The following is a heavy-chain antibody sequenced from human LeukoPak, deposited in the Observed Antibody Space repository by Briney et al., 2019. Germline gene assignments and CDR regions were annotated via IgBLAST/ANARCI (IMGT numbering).Heavy chain of an antibody. J-gene: IGHJ5*02. CDR2: INPKNGAI. CDR3: ARVPDTTMAGGWFDP. CDR1: GYTFTDYY. V-gene: IGHV1-2*02. D-gene: IGHD5-18*01. Sequence: ASVTVSCKASGYTFTDYYMHWVRQAPGQGLEWMGWINPKNGAIIYAQKFQGRVTLTRDTSISTAYMELSSLTSDDTAVYYCARVPDTTMAGGWFDPWGQGTLVTVSS.